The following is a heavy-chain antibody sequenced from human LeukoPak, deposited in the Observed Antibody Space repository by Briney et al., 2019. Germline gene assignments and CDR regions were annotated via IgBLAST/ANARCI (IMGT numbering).Heavy chain of an antibody. D-gene: IGHD3-3*01. V-gene: IGHV4-39*01. J-gene: IGHJ6*02. CDR3: ARSFLEWVSLNV. CDR1: GVSISSSSYY. CDR2: IYYSGST. Sequence: SSETLSLTCTVSGVSISSSSYYWGWLRQPPGKGLEWIGSIYYSGSTYYNPSLKSRVTISVDTSKNQFCLKLSSVTAADTAVYYCARSFLEWVSLNVWGQGTTVTVSS.